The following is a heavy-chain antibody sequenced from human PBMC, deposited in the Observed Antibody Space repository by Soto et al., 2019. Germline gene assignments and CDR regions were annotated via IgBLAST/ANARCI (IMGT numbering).Heavy chain of an antibody. CDR2: IIPIFGTA. D-gene: IGHD2-21*02. J-gene: IGHJ6*02. V-gene: IGHV1-69*05. Sequence: QVQLVQSGAEVKKPGSSVKVSCKASGGTFSSYAISWVRQAPGQGLEWMGGIIPIFGTANYAQKFQGRVTITXXEXTXXAYMELSSLRSEDTAVYYCARRFQSDSGYYYGMDVWGQGTTVTVSS. CDR1: GGTFSSYA. CDR3: ARRFQSDSGYYYGMDV.